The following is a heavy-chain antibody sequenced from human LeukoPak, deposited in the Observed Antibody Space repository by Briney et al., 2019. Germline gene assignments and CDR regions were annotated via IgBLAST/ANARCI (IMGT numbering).Heavy chain of an antibody. Sequence: SETLSLTCAVYGGSFSGYYWSWIRQPPGKGLEWIGEINHSGSTNYNPSLKSRVTISVDTSKNQFSLKLSSVTAADTAVYYCATAGANWFDPWGQGTLVTVSS. CDR2: INHSGST. D-gene: IGHD4/OR15-4a*01. CDR1: GGSFSGYY. V-gene: IGHV4-34*01. CDR3: ATAGANWFDP. J-gene: IGHJ5*02.